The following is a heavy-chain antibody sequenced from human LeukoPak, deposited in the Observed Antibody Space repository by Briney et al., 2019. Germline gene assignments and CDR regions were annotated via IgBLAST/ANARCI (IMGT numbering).Heavy chain of an antibody. CDR3: SRVLGSYGRTDAFDI. J-gene: IGHJ3*02. CDR1: GGSISSSSYY. CDR2: IYYSGSR. D-gene: IGHD5-18*01. V-gene: IGHV4-39*01. Sequence: SETLSLNCTVSGGSISSSSYYWGWIRQPPGKGLEWIGSIYYSGSRYYNTSLKSQVSIIVDTTKNQVALKVISVPAAVTAVYYCSRVLGSYGRTDAFDIWGKGTSVSVSS.